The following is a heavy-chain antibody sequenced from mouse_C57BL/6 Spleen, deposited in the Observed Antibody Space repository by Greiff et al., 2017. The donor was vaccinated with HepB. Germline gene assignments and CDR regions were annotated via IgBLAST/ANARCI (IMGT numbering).Heavy chain of an antibody. Sequence: EVQLQQSGAELVRPGASVKLSCTASGFNIKDYYMHWVKQRPEQGLEWIGRIDPEDGDTEYAPKFQGKATMTADTSSNTAYLQLSSLTSENTAVYYCTTPYGSSSYFDVWGTGTTVTVSS. CDR2: IDPEDGDT. J-gene: IGHJ1*03. D-gene: IGHD1-1*01. CDR3: TTPYGSSSYFDV. CDR1: GFNIKDYY. V-gene: IGHV14-1*01.